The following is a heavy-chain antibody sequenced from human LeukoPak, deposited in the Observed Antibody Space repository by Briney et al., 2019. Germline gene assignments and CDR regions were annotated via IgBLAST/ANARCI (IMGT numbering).Heavy chain of an antibody. CDR1: GGSISCYY. D-gene: IGHD3-10*01. CDR3: AREGRDYYGSGSYYIGY. J-gene: IGHJ4*02. CDR2: IYTSGST. V-gene: IGHV4-4*07. Sequence: SETLSLTCTVSGGSISCYYWSWIRQPAGKGLEWIGRIYTSGSTNYNPSLKSRVTMSVDTSKNQFSLKLSSVTAADTAVYYCAREGRDYYGSGSYYIGYWGQGTLVTVSS.